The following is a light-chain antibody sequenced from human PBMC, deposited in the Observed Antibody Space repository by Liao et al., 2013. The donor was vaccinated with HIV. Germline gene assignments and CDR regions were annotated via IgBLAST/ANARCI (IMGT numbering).Light chain of an antibody. CDR1: ELENTY. J-gene: IGLJ1*01. CDR2: QDT. CDR3: QVWNTTAAGYV. Sequence: SDELTQPSSVSVSPGQTASITCSGGELENTYASWYQQRPGQSPVLVIYQDTKRPSGIPERFSASNSENTATLTISGTQTMDEADYYCQVWNTTAAGYVFGTGTKVTVL. V-gene: IGLV3-1*01.